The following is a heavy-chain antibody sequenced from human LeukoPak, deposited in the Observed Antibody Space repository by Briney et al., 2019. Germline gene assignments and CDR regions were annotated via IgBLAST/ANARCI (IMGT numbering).Heavy chain of an antibody. CDR2: IYYSGST. D-gene: IGHD2-21*02. J-gene: IGHJ4*02. CDR1: GGSISSYY. Sequence: PSETLSLTCTVSGGSISSYYWSWIRQPPGKGLEWIGYIYYSGSTNYNPSLKSRVTISVDTSKNQFSLKLSSVTAADTAVYHCAGHGDCATFDYWGQGTLVTVSS. CDR3: AGHGDCATFDY. V-gene: IGHV4-59*01.